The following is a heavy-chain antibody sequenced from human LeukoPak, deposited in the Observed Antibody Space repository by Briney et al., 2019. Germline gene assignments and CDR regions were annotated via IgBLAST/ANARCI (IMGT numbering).Heavy chain of an antibody. J-gene: IGHJ4*02. CDR1: GGSFSGYY. V-gene: IGHV4-34*01. CDR2: INHSGST. CDR3: AREMSGSYDYFDY. Sequence: PSETLSLTCAVYGGSFSGYYWSWIRQPPGKGLEWIGEINHSGSTNYNPSLKSRVTISVDTSKNQFSLKLNSVTAADTAVYYCAREMSGSYDYFDYWGQGTLVTVSS. D-gene: IGHD1-26*01.